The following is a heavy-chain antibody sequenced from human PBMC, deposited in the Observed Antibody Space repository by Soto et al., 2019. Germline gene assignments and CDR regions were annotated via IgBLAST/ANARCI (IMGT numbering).Heavy chain of an antibody. CDR2: ISFSGST. Sequence: QVQLQESGPGLVKPSETLSLTGTVSGGSISSHYWSWIRQPPGKGLEWIGYISFSGSTNYNPSLKSRVTISVDTSKNQFSLKLSSVTAADTAVYYCASRYSGGTYSTDWYFDLWGRGTLVTVSS. D-gene: IGHD6-19*01. CDR1: GGSISSHY. J-gene: IGHJ2*01. V-gene: IGHV4-59*11. CDR3: ASRYSGGTYSTDWYFDL.